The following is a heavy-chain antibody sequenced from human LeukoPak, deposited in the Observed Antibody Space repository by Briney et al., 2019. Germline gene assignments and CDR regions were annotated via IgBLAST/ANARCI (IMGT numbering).Heavy chain of an antibody. CDR1: GGPLRSHY. CDR2: IYYSGST. D-gene: IGHD1-26*01. V-gene: IGHV4-59*11. CDR3: ARVRVVGYMDL. J-gene: IGHJ6*03. Sequence: WETLSLPCTVSGGPLRSHYGLWIRQPPGKGLEWIGYIYYSGSTNYNPSLKSRVTISVDTSKDQFSLTLSSVTAADTAVYYCARVRVVGYMDLWGKGTTDTVSS.